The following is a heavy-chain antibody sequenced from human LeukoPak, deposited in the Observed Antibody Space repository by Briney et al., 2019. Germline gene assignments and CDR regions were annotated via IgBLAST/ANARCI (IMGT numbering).Heavy chain of an antibody. CDR2: MSYSGSS. Sequence: KPAETRSLTCTVSGGSVSSYYWSWIRQPPGKGLEWIGYMSYSGSSSYNPSLRSRVTISVDASKKQFSLKLSSVTAADTAVYYCARDGYSDSSGYDYPPSVWGQGTLVTVSS. CDR3: ARDGYSDSSGYDYPPSV. CDR1: GGSVSSYY. D-gene: IGHD3-22*01. V-gene: IGHV4-59*02. J-gene: IGHJ4*02.